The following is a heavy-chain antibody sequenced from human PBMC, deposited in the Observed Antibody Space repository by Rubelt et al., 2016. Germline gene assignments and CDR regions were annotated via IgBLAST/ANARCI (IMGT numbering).Heavy chain of an antibody. CDR2: GYYHGST. D-gene: IGHD3/OR15-3a*01. V-gene: IGHV4-59*01. Sequence: QVQLQESGPGLVKPSETLSLTCTVSGGSISSYDWSWIRQPPGKGAEWIGYGYYHGSTHSKPPPKSRVTISADRSKNQLSRMLGAVTAADTAVYYCASGTVYFDNWGQGTLVTVSS. CDR3: ASGTVYFDN. J-gene: IGHJ4*02. CDR1: GGSISSYD.